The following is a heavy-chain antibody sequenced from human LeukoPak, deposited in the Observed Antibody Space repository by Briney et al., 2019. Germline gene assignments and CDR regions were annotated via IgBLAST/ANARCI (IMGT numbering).Heavy chain of an antibody. V-gene: IGHV1-2*02. D-gene: IGHD6-13*01. CDR3: ARAPYTSSWYEFDQ. J-gene: IGHJ4*02. CDR2: INPNTGGT. Sequence: ASVKVSCKASGYTFTDYYIHWVRQAPGQGLGWMGWINPNTGGTNYAQNFQGRVTMTRDTPISTAYMELSRLRSDDTAVYYCARAPYTSSWYEFDQWGQGTTVTVSS. CDR1: GYTFTDYY.